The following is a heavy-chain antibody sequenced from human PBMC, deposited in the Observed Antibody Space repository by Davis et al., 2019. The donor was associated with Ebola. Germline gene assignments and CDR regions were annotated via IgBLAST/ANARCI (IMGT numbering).Heavy chain of an antibody. CDR3: VRGWGRSGLDV. Sequence: HSQTLSLTCAISGDSVSRKGAAWNWIRQPPSRGLEWLGRTYYTSKWHNDYGESVKSRITINPDTSKNQLSLQLNSVTPEDTAVYYCVRGWGRSGLDVWGQGTTVTVSS. CDR1: GDSVSRKGAA. CDR2: TYYTSKWHN. J-gene: IGHJ6*02. V-gene: IGHV6-1*01. D-gene: IGHD3-16*01.